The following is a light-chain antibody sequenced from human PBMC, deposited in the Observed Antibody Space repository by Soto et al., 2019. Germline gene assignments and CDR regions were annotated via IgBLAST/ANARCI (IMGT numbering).Light chain of an antibody. J-gene: IGKJ2*01. CDR1: QSVSSSY. CDR3: HQYGSSPLYT. V-gene: IGKV3-20*01. Sequence: EIVVTQSPGTLSLSPGERATLSCRASQSVSSSYLAWYQQKPGQAPTLLIYGASTRATGIPDRFSGSGSGTDFTLTISRLEPEDFAEYYCHQYGSSPLYTFGQGTKLEIK. CDR2: GAS.